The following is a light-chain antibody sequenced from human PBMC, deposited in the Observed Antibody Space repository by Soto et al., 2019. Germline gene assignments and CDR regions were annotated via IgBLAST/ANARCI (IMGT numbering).Light chain of an antibody. Sequence: DIVMTQSPGTLSVSPGERATLSCRASQSVSSNLAWSQQTPGHAPRLLIYDASTSATGIPARFSGSGSGTDFTLSIRLLLSEDFAVYCGQQYSTWPPYTFGQGTKLEI. V-gene: IGKV3-15*01. J-gene: IGKJ2*01. CDR2: DAS. CDR3: QQYSTWPPYT. CDR1: QSVSSN.